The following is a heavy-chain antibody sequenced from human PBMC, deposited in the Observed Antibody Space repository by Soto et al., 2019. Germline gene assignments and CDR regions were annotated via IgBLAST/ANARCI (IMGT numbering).Heavy chain of an antibody. J-gene: IGHJ6*02. D-gene: IGHD5-12*01. CDR2: ISSSSSTI. CDR3: AGGGSGSYYYYYGMDV. V-gene: IGHV3-48*02. Sequence: GGSLRLSCAASGFTFSSYSMNWVRQAPGKGLEWVSYISSSSSTIYYADSVKGRFTISRDYAKNSLSLQMNSLRDEDTAVYYCAGGGSGSYYYYYGMDVWGQGTTVTVSS. CDR1: GFTFSSYS.